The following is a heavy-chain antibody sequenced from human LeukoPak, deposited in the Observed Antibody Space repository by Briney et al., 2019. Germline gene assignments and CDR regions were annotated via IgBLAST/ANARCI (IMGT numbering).Heavy chain of an antibody. CDR3: ARDGLYYFDY. Sequence: ASVKVSCKASGGTFSNYAISWVRQAPGQGLEWMGGIIPIFGTANYAQKFQGRVTITADESTSTAYMELSSLRSEDTAVYYCARDGLYYFDYWGQGTLVTVSS. J-gene: IGHJ4*02. V-gene: IGHV1-69*13. CDR1: GGTFSNYA. CDR2: IIPIFGTA. D-gene: IGHD6-19*01.